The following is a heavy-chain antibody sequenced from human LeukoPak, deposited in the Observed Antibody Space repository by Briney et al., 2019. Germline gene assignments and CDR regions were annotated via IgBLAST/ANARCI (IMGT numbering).Heavy chain of an antibody. CDR3: VRIPNSANFPNWFDP. CDR1: GFTFSSST. Sequence: GGSLGLSCAASGFTFSSSTMNWVRRAPGKGLEWVSSISSGSDYIYYADSVKGRFTISRDNAKNSLYLQMNSLRAEDTAVYYCVRIPNSANFPNWFDPWGQGTLVTVSS. CDR2: ISSGSDYI. J-gene: IGHJ5*02. V-gene: IGHV3-21*01. D-gene: IGHD4/OR15-4a*01.